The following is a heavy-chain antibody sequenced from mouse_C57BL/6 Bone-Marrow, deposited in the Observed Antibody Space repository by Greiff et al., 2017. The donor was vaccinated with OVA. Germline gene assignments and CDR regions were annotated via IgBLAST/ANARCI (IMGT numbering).Heavy chain of an antibody. D-gene: IGHD4-1*01. J-gene: IGHJ1*03. V-gene: IGHV1-80*01. Sequence: QVQLQQSGAELVKPGASVKISCKASGYAFSSYWMNWVKQRPGKGLEWIGQIYPGDGDTNYNGKLKGKATLTADKSASTAYMQLSSLASEDSAVYCCARGNWVNWYFDVWGTGTTVTVSS. CDR2: IYPGDGDT. CDR3: ARGNWVNWYFDV. CDR1: GYAFSSYW.